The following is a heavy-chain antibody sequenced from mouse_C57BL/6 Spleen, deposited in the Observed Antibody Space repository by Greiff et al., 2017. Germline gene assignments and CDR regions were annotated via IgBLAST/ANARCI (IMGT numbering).Heavy chain of an antibody. CDR3: ARGRNYGSSYGVDY. Sequence: QVQLQQPGAELVRPGTSVKLSCKASGYTFTSYWMHWVKQRPGQGLEWIGVIDPSDSYTNYNQKFKGKATLTVDTSSSTAYMQLSSLTSEDSAVYYCARGRNYGSSYGVDYWGQGTAVTVSS. J-gene: IGHJ4*01. V-gene: IGHV1-59*01. D-gene: IGHD1-1*01. CDR2: IDPSDSYT. CDR1: GYTFTSYW.